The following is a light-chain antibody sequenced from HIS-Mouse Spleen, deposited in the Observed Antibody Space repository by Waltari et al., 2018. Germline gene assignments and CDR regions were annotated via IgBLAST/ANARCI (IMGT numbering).Light chain of an antibody. CDR1: QSISSW. V-gene: IGKV1-5*03. J-gene: IGKJ4*01. CDR3: QQYNSYLT. Sequence: DIQMTQSPSTLSASVGDSVTITCRASQSISSWLAWYQQKPGKAPKLLIYKASSLESGVPSRFSGSGSGTEFTLTISSLQPDDFATYYCQQYNSYLTFGGGTKVEIK. CDR2: KAS.